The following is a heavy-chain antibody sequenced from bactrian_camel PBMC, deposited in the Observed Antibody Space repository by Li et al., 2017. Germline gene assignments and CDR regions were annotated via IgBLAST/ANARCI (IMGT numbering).Heavy chain of an antibody. Sequence: HVQLVESGGGSVQAGGSLRLSCTASGFTFDDSDMGWFRQAPGKEREGVAFVYFGGGRTYYADSVKGRFTISQEKGKNTVYLRMNSLKPDDTAMYYCAAVLRNGSTCVDASRANYWGQGTQVTVS. CDR1: GFTFDDSD. J-gene: IGHJ4*01. D-gene: IGHD2*01. V-gene: IGHV3S63*01. CDR3: AAVLRNGSTCVDASRANY. CDR2: VYFGGGRT.